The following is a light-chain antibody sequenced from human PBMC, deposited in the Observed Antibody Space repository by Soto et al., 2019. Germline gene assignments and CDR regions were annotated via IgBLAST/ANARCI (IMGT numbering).Light chain of an antibody. V-gene: IGKV1-39*01. J-gene: IGKJ3*01. Sequence: DIQMTQSPSSLSASVGDRVTITCRASQSISTYLNWYQQKPGKAPKVLIFGASSFHSVQSGVPPRFSGSGSGTDFSLTISSLQPEDFATYYCQQTYIIPFTFGPGTTVDVK. CDR3: QQTYIIPFT. CDR2: GASSFH. CDR1: QSISTY.